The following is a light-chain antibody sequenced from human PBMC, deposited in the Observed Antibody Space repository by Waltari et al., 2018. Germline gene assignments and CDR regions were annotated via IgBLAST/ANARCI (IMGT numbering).Light chain of an antibody. J-gene: IGLJ2*01. V-gene: IGLV2-11*01. CDR3: CSYAGSYVV. CDR2: DVT. Sequence: QSALTQPRSVSGSPGQSVTISCTGTRSDVGDYNYVSWYQQPPGKAPKLMIYDVTKRPSGVPDRFSGSKSGNTASLTISGLQAEDEAHYYCCSYAGSYVVFGGGTMLTVL. CDR1: RSDVGDYNY.